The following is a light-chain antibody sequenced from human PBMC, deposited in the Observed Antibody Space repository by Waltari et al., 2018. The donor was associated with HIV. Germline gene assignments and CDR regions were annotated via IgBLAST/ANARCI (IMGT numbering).Light chain of an antibody. J-gene: IGLJ1*01. CDR1: SSDVGAYTY. V-gene: IGLV2-11*01. CDR2: AVS. CDR3: CSYGGSDTLYV. Sequence: QSALTQPRSVSGSPGQSVTISCTGTSSDVGAYTYVAWYQQHPGKAPKFLIFAVSKRPSGVPDRCSGSKSGNTASLTISGLQAEDEAEYYCCSYGGSDTLYVFGTGTKVTVL.